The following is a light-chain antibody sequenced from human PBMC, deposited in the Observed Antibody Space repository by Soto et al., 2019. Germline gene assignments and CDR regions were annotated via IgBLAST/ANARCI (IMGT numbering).Light chain of an antibody. CDR1: QSVSSSY. Sequence: EIVLTQSPGTLSLSPGERATLSCRASQSVSSSYLAWYQQKPGQAPRLLIYGASSSATGIPDRVGGSGSGAYFTLTISRLELEDFEVYYCQQYGSSPRTFGQGTKLEIK. CDR3: QQYGSSPRT. J-gene: IGKJ2*01. CDR2: GAS. V-gene: IGKV3-20*01.